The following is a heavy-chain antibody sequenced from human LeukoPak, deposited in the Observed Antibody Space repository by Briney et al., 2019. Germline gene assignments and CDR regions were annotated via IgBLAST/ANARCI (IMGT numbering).Heavy chain of an antibody. CDR1: GFTFSSYA. CDR3: ARGGELGGMDV. J-gene: IGHJ6*02. Sequence: GGSLRLSCAASGFTFSSYAMHWVRQAPGKGLEWVAVISYDGSNKYYADSVKGRFTISRDNSKNTLYLQMNSLRAEDTAVYYCARGGELGGMDVWGQGTTVTVSS. V-gene: IGHV3-30-3*01. CDR2: ISYDGSNK. D-gene: IGHD7-27*01.